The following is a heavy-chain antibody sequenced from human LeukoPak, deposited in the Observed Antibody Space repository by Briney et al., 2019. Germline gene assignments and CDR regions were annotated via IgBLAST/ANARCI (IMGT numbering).Heavy chain of an antibody. J-gene: IGHJ4*02. V-gene: IGHV4-59*01. D-gene: IGHD6-13*01. Sequence: SETLSLTCTVSGGSISSYYWSWIRQPPGKGLEWTGYIYYSGSTNYNPSLKSRVTISVDTSKKQFSLKLSSVTAADTAVYYCARGGAAATDYWGQGTLVTVSS. CDR1: GGSISSYY. CDR2: IYYSGST. CDR3: ARGGAAATDY.